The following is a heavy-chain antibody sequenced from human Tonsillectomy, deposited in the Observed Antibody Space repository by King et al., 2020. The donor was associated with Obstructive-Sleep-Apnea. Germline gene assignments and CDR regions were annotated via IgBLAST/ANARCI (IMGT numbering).Heavy chain of an antibody. CDR3: ARLPWLVVADDY. Sequence: QLQESGPGLLKPSETLSLTCNVSAGSISSSNYYWAWIRQPPGKGLEWIGSIYDSGSTYYNPSLKRRVTISVDTSKNLFSLNLRSVTATDTAIYFCARLPWLVVADDYWGQGTLVTVSS. CDR2: IYDSGST. J-gene: IGHJ4*02. CDR1: AGSISSSNYY. D-gene: IGHD2-15*01. V-gene: IGHV4-39*01.